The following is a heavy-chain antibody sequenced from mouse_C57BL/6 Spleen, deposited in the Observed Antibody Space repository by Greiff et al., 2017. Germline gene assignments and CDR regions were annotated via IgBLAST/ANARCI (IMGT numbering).Heavy chain of an antibody. CDR3: ARDNWDPHWYFDV. CDR2: MSSGSSTI. V-gene: IGHV5-17*01. D-gene: IGHD4-1*01. Sequence: DVKLVESGGGLVKPGGSLKLSCAASGFTFSDYGMHWVRQAPEKGLEWVAYMSSGSSTIYYADTVKGRFTISRDNAKNTLFLQMTSLRSEDTAMYYCARDNWDPHWYFDVWGTGTTVTVSS. J-gene: IGHJ1*03. CDR1: GFTFSDYG.